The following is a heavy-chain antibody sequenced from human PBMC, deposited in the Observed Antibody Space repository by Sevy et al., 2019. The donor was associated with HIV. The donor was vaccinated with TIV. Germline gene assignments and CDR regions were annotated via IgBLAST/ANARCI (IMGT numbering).Heavy chain of an antibody. Sequence: SETLSLTCTVSDGSISSYYWTWIRQPPGEGLEWIGYVNDSGSTNYNPSLKSRVTMSLDTSKNQFSLRLNSVTAADTAVYYCARDPYYFSSGYYYNYFDYWGQGTLVTVSS. CDR2: VNDSGST. D-gene: IGHD3-22*01. J-gene: IGHJ4*02. V-gene: IGHV4-59*01. CDR1: DGSISSYY. CDR3: ARDPYYFSSGYYYNYFDY.